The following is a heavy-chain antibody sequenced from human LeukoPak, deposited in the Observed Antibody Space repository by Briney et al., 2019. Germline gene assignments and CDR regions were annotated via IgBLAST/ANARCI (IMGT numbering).Heavy chain of an antibody. CDR2: INHSGST. V-gene: IGHV4-34*01. D-gene: IGHD6-19*01. CDR3: ASSSSGAYSPLDY. Sequence: SETLSLTCAVYGGSFSGYYWSWIRQPPGKGLEWIGEINHSGSTKYNPSLKSRVTISVDTSKNQFSLKLSSVTAADTAVYYCASSSSGAYSPLDYWGQGTLVTVSS. CDR1: GGSFSGYY. J-gene: IGHJ4*02.